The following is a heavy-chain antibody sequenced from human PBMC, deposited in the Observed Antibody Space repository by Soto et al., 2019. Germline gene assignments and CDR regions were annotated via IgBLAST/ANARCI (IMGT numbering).Heavy chain of an antibody. J-gene: IGHJ4*02. CDR2: INQDGSDK. D-gene: IGHD2-15*01. Sequence: EVQLVESGGGLVQPGESLRLSCVVSGFTFRSYWMSWVRQAPGKGLEWVANINQDGSDKYHVDSVKGRFTISRDNADNSLYLQMNSLRAEDTAVYYCARGYCSGGSCYGGGFDYWGQGTLVTVSS. CDR1: GFTFRSYW. V-gene: IGHV3-7*01. CDR3: ARGYCSGGSCYGGGFDY.